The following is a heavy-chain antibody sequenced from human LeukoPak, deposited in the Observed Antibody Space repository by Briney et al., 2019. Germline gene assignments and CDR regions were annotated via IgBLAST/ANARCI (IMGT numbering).Heavy chain of an antibody. Sequence: PSETLSLTCTVSGGSISSYYWTWIRQPAGKGLEWIGRIYSSGRTNYNPSLKSRVTMSADTSKNQFSLKLTSVTAADTAVYYCARTDCGGDCYSSRGWFDPWGQGTLVTVSS. CDR3: ARTDCGGDCYSSRGWFDP. J-gene: IGHJ5*02. V-gene: IGHV4-4*07. D-gene: IGHD2-21*02. CDR2: IYSSGRT. CDR1: GGSISSYY.